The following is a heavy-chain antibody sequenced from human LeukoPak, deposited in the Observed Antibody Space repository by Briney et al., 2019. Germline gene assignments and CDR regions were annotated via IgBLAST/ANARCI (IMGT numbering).Heavy chain of an antibody. J-gene: IGHJ4*02. CDR3: ARDGWPGSSYYRPFDY. D-gene: IGHD6-13*01. CDR1: GFTFRSYA. Sequence: GGSLRLSCAASGFTFRSYAMNWVRQAPGKGLEWVSSISSGSGYIYYADSVKGRFTISRDDAKSSLYLQMNSLRADDTAVYYCARDGWPGSSYYRPFDYWGQGTLVTVSS. CDR2: ISSGSGYI. V-gene: IGHV3-21*01.